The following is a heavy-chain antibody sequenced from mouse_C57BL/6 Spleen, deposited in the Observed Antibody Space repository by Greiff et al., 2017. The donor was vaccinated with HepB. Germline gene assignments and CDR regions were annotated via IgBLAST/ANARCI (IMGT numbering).Heavy chain of an antibody. CDR1: GYTFTDYY. CDR2: IYPGSGNT. D-gene: IGHD1-1*01. J-gene: IGHJ4*01. Sequence: QVQLQQSGAELVRPGASVKLSCKASGYTFTDYYINWVKQRPGQGLEWIARIYPGSGNTYYNEKFKGKATLTAEKSSSTAYMQLSSLTSEDSAVYFCAREGRGDAMDYWGQGTSVTVSS. V-gene: IGHV1-76*01. CDR3: AREGRGDAMDY.